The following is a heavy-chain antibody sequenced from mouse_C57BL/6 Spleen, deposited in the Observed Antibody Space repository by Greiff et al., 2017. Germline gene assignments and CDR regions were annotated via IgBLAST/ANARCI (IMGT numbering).Heavy chain of an antibody. Sequence: QVQLQQPGAELVKPGASVKLSCKASGYTFTSYWMHWVKQRPGQGLEWIGMIHPNSGSTNYNEKFKSKATLTVDKSSSTAYMQLSSLTSEDSAVYYCARQHYYGSSFYWYFDVWGTGTTVTGSS. CDR1: GYTFTSYW. D-gene: IGHD1-1*01. CDR3: ARQHYYGSSFYWYFDV. CDR2: IHPNSGST. V-gene: IGHV1-64*01. J-gene: IGHJ1*03.